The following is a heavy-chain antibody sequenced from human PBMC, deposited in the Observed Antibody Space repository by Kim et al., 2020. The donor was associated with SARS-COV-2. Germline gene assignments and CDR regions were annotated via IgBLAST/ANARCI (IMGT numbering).Heavy chain of an antibody. Sequence: GGSLRLSCAASGFTFSNYAFSWVRQAPGRGPEWISYISGGSGVIHYADSVKGRFTISRDNAKNSLYLQMNSLRDDDTSVYYWVRGRHPNSGENFDPWGQGTLVTVAS. J-gene: IGHJ5*02. V-gene: IGHV3-48*02. CDR1: GFTFSNYA. D-gene: IGHD2-15*01. CDR3: VRGRHPNSGENFDP. CDR2: ISGGSGVI.